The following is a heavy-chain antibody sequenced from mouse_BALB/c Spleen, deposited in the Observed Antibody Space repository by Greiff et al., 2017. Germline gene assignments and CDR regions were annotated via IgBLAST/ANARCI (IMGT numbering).Heavy chain of an antibody. J-gene: IGHJ3*01. CDR2: IYPGSGST. CDR3: TLAYYGNPFAY. Sequence: LQQPGSELVRPGASVKLSCKASGYTFTSYWMHWVKQRHGQGLEWIGNIYPGSGSTNYDEKFKSKGTLTVDTSSSTAYMHLSSLTSEDSAVYYCTLAYYGNPFAYWGQGTLVTVSA. CDR1: GYTFTSYW. V-gene: IGHV1S22*01. D-gene: IGHD2-10*01.